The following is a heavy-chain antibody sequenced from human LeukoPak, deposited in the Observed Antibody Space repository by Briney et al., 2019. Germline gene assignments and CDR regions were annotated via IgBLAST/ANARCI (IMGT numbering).Heavy chain of an antibody. CDR1: GFTFTSSA. CDR3: AAVPSARGLSYYYYGRDV. CDR2: IVVGSGNT. D-gene: IGHD5-18*01. V-gene: IGHV1-58*02. Sequence: SVKVSFKASGFTFTSSAMQWVRQARGQRLEWIGWIVVGSGNTNYAQKFQERVTITRDMSTSTAYMELSSLRSEDTAVYYCAAVPSARGLSYYYYGRDVWGQGTTVTVSS. J-gene: IGHJ6*02.